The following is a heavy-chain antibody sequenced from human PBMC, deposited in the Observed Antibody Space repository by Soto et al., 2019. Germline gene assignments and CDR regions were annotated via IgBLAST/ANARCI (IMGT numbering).Heavy chain of an antibody. CDR3: ARDLGFGLSDY. Sequence: QVQLVQSGAEVKKPGASVKVSCKASGYTFTSYAMHWVRQAPGQRLEWMGWINAGNGNTKYSQKFQGRVTITRDTSVSTAYMGLSGLRSEDTAVYSCARDLGFGLSDYWGQGTLVTVSS. CDR2: INAGNGNT. J-gene: IGHJ4*02. V-gene: IGHV1-3*01. CDR1: GYTFTSYA. D-gene: IGHD3-10*01.